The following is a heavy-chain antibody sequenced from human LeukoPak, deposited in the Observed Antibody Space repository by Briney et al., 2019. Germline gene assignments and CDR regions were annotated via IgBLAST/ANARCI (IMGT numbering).Heavy chain of an antibody. CDR1: GFTFSSYG. CDR2: IRYDGSNT. CDR3: AKDPGFMVRGARGYFDY. D-gene: IGHD3-10*01. V-gene: IGHV3-30*02. Sequence: GRCPRLSRAASGFTFSSYGTHWARPAPGKGLEWVAFIRYDGSNTYYADSVKARFTISRDNSKNTLYLQMNSLRSENTAVYYCAKDPGFMVRGARGYFDYWGQGTLVTVSS. J-gene: IGHJ4*02.